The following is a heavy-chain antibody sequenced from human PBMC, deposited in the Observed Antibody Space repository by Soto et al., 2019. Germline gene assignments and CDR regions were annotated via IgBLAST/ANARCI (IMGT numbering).Heavy chain of an antibody. D-gene: IGHD3-10*01. V-gene: IGHV3-30*01. CDR3: AGRSGSSDY. J-gene: IGHJ4*02. Sequence: PGGSLRLSCAASGFTFSNYTMHWVRQAPGKGLEWVALISYDEIDKYFADAVKSRFSISRDNSKNTLYLQMHRLRAEDTAVYYCAGRSGSSDYWGRGTLVTVSS. CDR2: ISYDEIDK. CDR1: GFTFSNYT.